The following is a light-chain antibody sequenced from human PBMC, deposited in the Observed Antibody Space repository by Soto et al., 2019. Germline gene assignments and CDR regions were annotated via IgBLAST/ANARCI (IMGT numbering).Light chain of an antibody. CDR1: TSSIGNNY. J-gene: IGLJ2*01. V-gene: IGLV1-51*01. CDR2: DNH. Sequence: QSVVTQPPSVSAAPGQKVTVSCSGSTSSIGNNYVSWFQQLPGTAPKLLIYDNHKRPSGIPDRFSASKSGTSATLAITGLQTRDEADYHCGTWDSNLRIVVFGGGTKLTVL. CDR3: GTWDSNLRIVV.